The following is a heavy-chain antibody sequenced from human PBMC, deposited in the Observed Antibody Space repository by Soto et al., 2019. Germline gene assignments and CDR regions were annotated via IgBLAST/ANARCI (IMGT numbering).Heavy chain of an antibody. V-gene: IGHV3-9*01. J-gene: IGHJ6*03. CDR3: ARTGMGYYYYMDV. CDR1: GFTFDDYA. Sequence: EVQLVESGGGLVQPGRSLRLSCAASGFTFDDYAMHWVRQAPGKGLEWVSGISWNSGSIGYVDSVKGRFTISRDDAKNSLYLKMNSLRAEDTALYYCARTGMGYYYYMDVWGKGTTVTVSS. CDR2: ISWNSGSI.